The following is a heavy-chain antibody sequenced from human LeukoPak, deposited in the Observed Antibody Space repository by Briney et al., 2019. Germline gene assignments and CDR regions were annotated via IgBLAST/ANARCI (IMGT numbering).Heavy chain of an antibody. Sequence: PSETLSLTCTVSGVSSSSSYWSWIRQPPGKGLEWIGYIFYTGDSNHNPSFKSRVSISLDTSKDQISLKLSSVTAADTAVYYCARHRFASPLDSWGQGTLVTVST. CDR1: GVSSSSSY. V-gene: IGHV4-59*08. J-gene: IGHJ4*02. D-gene: IGHD2-21*01. CDR2: IFYTGDS. CDR3: ARHRFASPLDS.